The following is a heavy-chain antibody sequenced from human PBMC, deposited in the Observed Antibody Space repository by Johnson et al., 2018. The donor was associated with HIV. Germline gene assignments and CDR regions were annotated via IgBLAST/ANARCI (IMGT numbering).Heavy chain of an antibody. V-gene: IGHV3-30*04. J-gene: IGHJ3*02. CDR2: ISYDGSNK. CDR3: ARVRAGGDNWNPFDI. D-gene: IGHD1-20*01. CDR1: GFTFSSYA. Sequence: QMQLVESGGGLVQPGGSLRLSCAASGFTFSSYAMHWVRQAPGKGLEWVAVISYDGSNKHYADSVKGRFTISRDNSKNTLYLQMNSLRAEDTAVYYCARVRAGGDNWNPFDIWGQGTMVTVSS.